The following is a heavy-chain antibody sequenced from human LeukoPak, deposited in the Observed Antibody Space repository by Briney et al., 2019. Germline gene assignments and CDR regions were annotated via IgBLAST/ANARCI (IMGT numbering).Heavy chain of an antibody. CDR2: MNPNSGNT. J-gene: IGHJ6*03. Sequence: ASVKVSCKASGYTFTSYDINWVRQATGQGLEWMGWMNPNSGNTGYAQKFQGRVTITRNTSISTAYMELSSLRSEDTAVYYCARIVVPAVPWYYYYFMDVWGKGTTVTVSS. CDR3: ARIVVPAVPWYYYYFMDV. V-gene: IGHV1-8*03. CDR1: GYTFTSYD. D-gene: IGHD2-2*01.